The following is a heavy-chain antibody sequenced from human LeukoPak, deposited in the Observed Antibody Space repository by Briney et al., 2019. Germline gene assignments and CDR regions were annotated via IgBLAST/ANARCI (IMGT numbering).Heavy chain of an antibody. D-gene: IGHD1-26*01. CDR3: TTDYYGSYAK. CDR2: IYSGGST. J-gene: IGHJ4*02. V-gene: IGHV3-53*01. CDR1: GFTVSSNY. Sequence: GGSLRLSCAASGFTVSSNYMSWVRQAPGKGLEWVSVIYSGGSTYYADSVKGRFTISRDNSKNTLYLQMNSLKTEDTAVYYCTTDYYGSYAKWGQGTLVTVSS.